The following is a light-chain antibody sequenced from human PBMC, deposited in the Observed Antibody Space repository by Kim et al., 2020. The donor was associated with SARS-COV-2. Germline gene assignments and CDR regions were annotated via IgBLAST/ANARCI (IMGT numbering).Light chain of an antibody. CDR2: KAS. CDR3: QKYSTLWT. CDR1: QSISSW. J-gene: IGKJ1*01. V-gene: IGKV1-5*03. Sequence: SESVGERVNITCRASQSISSWLAWYQQKPGKAPKVLMYKASSLESGVPSRFSGSGSGTEFTLTISSLQPDDFATYFCQKYSTLWTFGQGTKVDIK.